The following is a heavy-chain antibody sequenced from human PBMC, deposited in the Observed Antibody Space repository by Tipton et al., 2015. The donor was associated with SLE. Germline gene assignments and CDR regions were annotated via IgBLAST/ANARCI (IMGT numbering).Heavy chain of an antibody. CDR2: VTNSGGTT. CDR1: GFAFSFHT. J-gene: IGHJ4*02. D-gene: IGHD4-17*01. CDR3: ARDAYGDSTVLLDY. Sequence: SLRLSCVASGFAFSFHTMTWVRQAPGKGLEWVSGVTNSGGTTWYADSVKGRFTISRDNSKNTLYLQMNNLRPEDTAVYYCARDAYGDSTVLLDYWGQGTLVTVSS. V-gene: IGHV3-23*01.